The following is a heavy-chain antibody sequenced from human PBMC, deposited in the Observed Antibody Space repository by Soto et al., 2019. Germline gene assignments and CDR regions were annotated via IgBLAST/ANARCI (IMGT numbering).Heavy chain of an antibody. CDR2: INAGNGNT. J-gene: IGHJ6*02. D-gene: IGHD6-19*01. V-gene: IGHV1-3*01. CDR3: ASRQVVARTNDYYYGMDV. CDR1: GYTFSSYA. Sequence: QVQLVQSGAEVKKPGASVKVSCKASGYTFSSYAMHWVRQAPGQRLEWMGWINAGNGNTKYSQKFQGRVTITRDTSASTAYMEMSSLRSEDTAVYYCASRQVVARTNDYYYGMDVWGQGTTVTVSS.